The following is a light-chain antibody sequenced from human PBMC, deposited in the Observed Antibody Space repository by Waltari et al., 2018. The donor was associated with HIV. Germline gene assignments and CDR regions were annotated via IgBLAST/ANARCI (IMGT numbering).Light chain of an antibody. J-gene: IGLJ2*01. CDR2: AVT. V-gene: IGLV2-23*02. CDR3: CSYAGSRIHVI. CDR1: FRDVGSYNR. Sequence: QSALTQPASVSGSPGQSLTISCTATFRDVGSYNRVSWYQQHPGEAPKLMIYAVTKRPSGISSRFSGSKSGNMASLTISGLQAEDEANYYCCSYAGSRIHVIFGGGTKLTVL.